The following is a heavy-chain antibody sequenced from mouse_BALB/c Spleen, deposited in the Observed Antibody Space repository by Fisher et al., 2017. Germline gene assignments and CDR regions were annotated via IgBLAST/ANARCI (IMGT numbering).Heavy chain of an antibody. Sequence: RFTISRDNAKNTLYLQMSSLRSEDTAMYYCARFYYGSSYAMDYWGQGTSVTVSS. CDR3: ARFYYGSSYAMDY. D-gene: IGHD1-1*01. J-gene: IGHJ4*01. V-gene: IGHV5-9*04.